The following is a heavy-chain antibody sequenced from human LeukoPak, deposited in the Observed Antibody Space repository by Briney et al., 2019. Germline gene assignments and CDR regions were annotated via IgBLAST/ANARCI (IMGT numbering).Heavy chain of an antibody. D-gene: IGHD2-21*02. CDR1: GDSVNSNSAA. J-gene: IGHJ4*02. Sequence: RSQTLSLTCAISGDSVNSNSAAWNWIRQSPSRGLEWLGRTYYRSKWYNDYALSVKSRITINLDTSKDQFSLQLNSVTPEDTAVYYCARVPPYCGGACPFDYWGQGTLVTVSS. CDR2: TYYRSKWYN. V-gene: IGHV6-1*01. CDR3: ARVPPYCGGACPFDY.